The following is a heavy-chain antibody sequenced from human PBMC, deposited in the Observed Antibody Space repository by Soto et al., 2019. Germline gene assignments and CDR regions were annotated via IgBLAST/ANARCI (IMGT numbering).Heavy chain of an antibody. D-gene: IGHD2-21*01. Sequence: SETPSLTCAVHGGSFGGYYCSWIRQRPGKGLEWIGEINHSGSTNYNPSLKSRVTISVDTSKNQFSLKLSSVTAADTAVYYCASKPNRLVHTDDMDVWGKGTTVTVS. CDR2: INHSGST. CDR3: ASKPNRLVHTDDMDV. V-gene: IGHV4-34*01. J-gene: IGHJ6*03. CDR1: GGSFGGYY.